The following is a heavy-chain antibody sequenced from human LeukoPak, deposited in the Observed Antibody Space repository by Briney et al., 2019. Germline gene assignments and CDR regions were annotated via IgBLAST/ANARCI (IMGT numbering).Heavy chain of an antibody. D-gene: IGHD2-2*01. CDR3: ARVFRGYCSSTSCYGFGYYGMDV. Sequence: GASVKVSCKASGATFSSYAISWVRQAPGQGLEWMGRIIPILGIANYAQKFQGRVTITADKSTSTAYMELSSLRSEDTAVYYCARVFRGYCSSTSCYGFGYYGMDVWGQGTTVTVSS. J-gene: IGHJ6*02. CDR1: GATFSSYA. CDR2: IIPILGIA. V-gene: IGHV1-69*04.